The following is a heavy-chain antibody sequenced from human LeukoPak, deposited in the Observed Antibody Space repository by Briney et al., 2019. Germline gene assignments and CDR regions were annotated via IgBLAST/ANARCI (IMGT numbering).Heavy chain of an antibody. CDR3: ARLTAVAGTFDY. CDR2: MYYSGST. V-gene: IGHV4-39*01. J-gene: IGHJ4*02. CDR1: GGPISRSTYY. Sequence: SETLSLTCAVSGGPISRSTYYWGWIRQPPGKGLEWIGSMYYSGSTYYNPSLKSRVTISVDTSKNQFSLKLSSVTAADTAVYYCARLTAVAGTFDYWGQGTLVTVSS. D-gene: IGHD6-19*01.